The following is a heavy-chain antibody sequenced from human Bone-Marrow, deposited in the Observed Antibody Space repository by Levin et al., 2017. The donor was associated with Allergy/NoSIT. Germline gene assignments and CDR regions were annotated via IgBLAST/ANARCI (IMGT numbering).Heavy chain of an antibody. CDR3: ARRSATAARAEDY. V-gene: IGHV3-48*01. CDR1: GFTFSSYS. J-gene: IGHJ4*02. Sequence: PGESLKISCAASGFTFSSYSMNWVRQAPGKGLEWVSYISSSSSTISYVDSVKGRFTISRDNAKSSLYLQMNSLRVEDTALYYCARRSATAARAEDYWGQGALVTVSS. CDR2: ISSSSSTI. D-gene: IGHD6-13*01.